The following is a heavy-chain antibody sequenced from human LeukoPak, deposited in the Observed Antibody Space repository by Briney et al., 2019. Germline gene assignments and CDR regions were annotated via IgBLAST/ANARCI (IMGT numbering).Heavy chain of an antibody. Sequence: SETLSLTCAVYGGSFSGHYWSWIRQPPGKGLEWIGEINHRGGTDSNPSLRSRVTISVDTSNNQFSLRLSSVTAADTAVYYCARGNYYFGSGSYYPFDFWGQGTLVPVSS. V-gene: IGHV4-34*01. CDR3: ARGNYYFGSGSYYPFDF. D-gene: IGHD3-10*01. J-gene: IGHJ4*02. CDR2: INHRGGT. CDR1: GGSFSGHY.